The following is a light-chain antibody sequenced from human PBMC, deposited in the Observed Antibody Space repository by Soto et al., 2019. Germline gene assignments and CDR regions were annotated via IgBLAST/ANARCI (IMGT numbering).Light chain of an antibody. V-gene: IGLV2-23*01. CDR3: CSYAGSRI. CDR2: EDS. J-gene: IGLJ2*01. CDR1: SSDVGSYNL. Sequence: QSALTQPASMSGSPGQSIIISCTGTSSDVGSYNLVSWYQQHPGKAPKLMIYEDSKRPSGVSNRFSGSKSGNTASLTISGLQAEDEADYYCCSYAGSRIFGGGTKVTVL.